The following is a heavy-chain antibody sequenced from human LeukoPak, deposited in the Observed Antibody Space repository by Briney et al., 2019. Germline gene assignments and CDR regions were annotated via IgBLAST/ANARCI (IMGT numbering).Heavy chain of an antibody. Sequence: GRSLRLSCAASGFTFSSYAMHWVRQAPGKGLEWVAVISYDGSNKYYADSVKGRFTISRDNSKNTLYLQMNSLRAEDTAVYYCARGGYFDWLPSDYWGQGTLVTVSS. CDR2: ISYDGSNK. D-gene: IGHD3-9*01. J-gene: IGHJ4*02. V-gene: IGHV3-30-3*01. CDR1: GFTFSSYA. CDR3: ARGGYFDWLPSDY.